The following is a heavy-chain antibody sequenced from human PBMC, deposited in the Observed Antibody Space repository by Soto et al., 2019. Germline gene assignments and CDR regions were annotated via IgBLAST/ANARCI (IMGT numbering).Heavy chain of an antibody. J-gene: IGHJ5*02. V-gene: IGHV4-30-4*01. D-gene: IGHD3-22*01. CDR3: ARDSSGYYRDNWFDP. Sequence: SETLSLTCTVSGGSISSGDYYWSWIRQPPGKGLEWIGYIYYSGSTYYNPSLKSRVTISVDTSKNQFSLKLSSVTAADTAVYYCARDSSGYYRDNWFDPWGQGTLVTVSS. CDR2: IYYSGST. CDR1: GGSISSGDYY.